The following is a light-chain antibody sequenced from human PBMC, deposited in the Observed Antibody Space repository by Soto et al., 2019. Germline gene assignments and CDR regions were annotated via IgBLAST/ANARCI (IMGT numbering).Light chain of an antibody. V-gene: IGLV3-1*01. J-gene: IGLJ2*01. CDR1: KLGDKY. Sequence: SYELTQPPSVSVSPGQTASITCSGDKLGDKYACWYQQKPGQSPVLVIYQDSKRPSGIPERFSGSNSGNTATLTISGTQAMDEADYYCQAWVSGVVFGGGTKVTVL. CDR2: QDS. CDR3: QAWVSGVV.